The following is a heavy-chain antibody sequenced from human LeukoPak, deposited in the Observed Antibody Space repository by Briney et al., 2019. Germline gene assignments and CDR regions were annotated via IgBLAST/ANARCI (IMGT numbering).Heavy chain of an antibody. Sequence: SETLSLTCTVSGGSISSSSYYWGWIRQPPGKGLEWIGSIYYSGSTNYNPSLKSRVTISIDTSKNQFSLKLSSVTAADTAVYYCARDLTHGYRGYYDSGPFDYWGQGTLVTVSS. CDR2: IYYSGST. CDR3: ARDLTHGYRGYYDSGPFDY. J-gene: IGHJ4*02. V-gene: IGHV4-39*07. D-gene: IGHD3-22*01. CDR1: GGSISSSSYY.